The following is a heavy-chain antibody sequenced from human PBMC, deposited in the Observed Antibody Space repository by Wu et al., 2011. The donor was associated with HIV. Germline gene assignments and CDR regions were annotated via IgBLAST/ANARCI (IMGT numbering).Heavy chain of an antibody. CDR3: AREPPIYGRGGYFDY. J-gene: IGHJ4*02. CDR2: INPSGGST. D-gene: IGHD3-10*02. V-gene: IGHV1-46*01. CDR1: GYTFTSYY. Sequence: QVQLVQSGAEVKKPGASVKVSCKASGYTFTSYYMHWVRQAPGQGLEWMGIINPSGGSTTYAQKFQGRVTMTRDTSTSIVFMELSSLRSEDTAVYYCAREPPIYGRGGYFDYWGQGTLVTVSS.